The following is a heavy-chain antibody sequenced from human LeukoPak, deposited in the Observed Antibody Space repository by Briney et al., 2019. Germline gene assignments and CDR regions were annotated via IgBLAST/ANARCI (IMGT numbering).Heavy chain of an antibody. CDR2: IYTSGST. D-gene: IGHD3-22*01. J-gene: IGHJ5*02. V-gene: IGHV4-4*07. CDR1: GGSISSYY. CDR3: AREYYYDSSGYLNWFDP. Sequence: SETLSLTCTVSGGSISSYYWSWIRQPAGKGLEWIGRIYTSGSTNYNPPLKSRVTMSVDTSKNQFSLKLSSVTAADTAVYYCAREYYYDSSGYLNWFDPWGQGTLVTVSS.